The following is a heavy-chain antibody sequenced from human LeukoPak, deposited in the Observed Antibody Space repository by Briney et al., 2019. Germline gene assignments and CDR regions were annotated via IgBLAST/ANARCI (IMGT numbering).Heavy chain of an antibody. CDR3: AREGIAVAAGDY. D-gene: IGHD6-19*01. CDR1: GFTFSSYG. V-gene: IGHV3-33*01. J-gene: IGHJ4*02. CDR2: IWYDGSNK. Sequence: PGGSLRLSCAASGFTFSSYGMHWVRQAPGKRLEWVAVIWYDGSNKYYADSVKGRFTISRDNSKNTLYLQMNSLRAEDTAAYYCAREGIAVAAGDYWGQGTLVTVSS.